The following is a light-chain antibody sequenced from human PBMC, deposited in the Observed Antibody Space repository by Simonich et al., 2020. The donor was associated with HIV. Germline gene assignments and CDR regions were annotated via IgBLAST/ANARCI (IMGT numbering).Light chain of an antibody. CDR2: KAS. CDR1: QSIRSW. CDR3: QQYGSSSPMYT. Sequence: DIQMTQSPSTLSASVGDRVTITCRASQSIRSWLAWYQQKPGKATKLLIYKASSLESGVPSRFSGSGSGTEFTLTISRLEPEDFAVYYCQQYGSSSPMYTFGQGTKLEIK. V-gene: IGKV1-5*03. J-gene: IGKJ2*01.